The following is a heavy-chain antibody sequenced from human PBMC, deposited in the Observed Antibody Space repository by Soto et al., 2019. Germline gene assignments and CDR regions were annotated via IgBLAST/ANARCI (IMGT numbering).Heavy chain of an antibody. CDR3: ARVLRGGSGSYYYYYGMDV. J-gene: IGHJ6*02. D-gene: IGHD3-10*01. CDR1: GYSISSGYY. Sequence: LSLTCAISGYSISSGYYWGWIRQPPGKGLEWIGSIYHSGSTYFNPSLKSRVTMSVDTSKNQFSLKLSSVTAADTAVYYCARVLRGGSGSYYYYYGMDVWGQGTTVTVSS. CDR2: IYHSGST. V-gene: IGHV4-38-2*01.